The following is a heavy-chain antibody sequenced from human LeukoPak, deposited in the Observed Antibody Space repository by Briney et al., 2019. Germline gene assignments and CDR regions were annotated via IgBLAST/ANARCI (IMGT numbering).Heavy chain of an antibody. CDR3: AKDSTSSIAARWGFDY. CDR2: ISWNSGSI. CDR1: GFTFDDYA. Sequence: PGGSLRLSCAASGFTFDDYAMHWVRRAPGKGLEWVSGISWNSGSIGYADSVKGRFTISRDNAKNSLYLQMNSLRAEDTALYYCAKDSTSSIAARWGFDYWGQGTLVTVSS. D-gene: IGHD6-6*01. J-gene: IGHJ4*02. V-gene: IGHV3-9*01.